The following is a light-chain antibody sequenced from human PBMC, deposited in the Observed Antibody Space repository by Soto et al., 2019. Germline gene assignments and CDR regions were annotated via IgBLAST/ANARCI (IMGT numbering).Light chain of an antibody. J-gene: IGLJ3*02. Sequence: QPVLTQPPSASASLGASVKLTCTLSSGHNSYAIAWPQQQPEKGPRSLMRLNSDGSHSKGDGIPDSFSGSSSGAGRYLTISSLQSEDEADYYCQTWSTDIRVFGGGTKLTVL. CDR1: SGHNSYA. CDR2: LNSDGSH. V-gene: IGLV4-69*01. CDR3: QTWSTDIRV.